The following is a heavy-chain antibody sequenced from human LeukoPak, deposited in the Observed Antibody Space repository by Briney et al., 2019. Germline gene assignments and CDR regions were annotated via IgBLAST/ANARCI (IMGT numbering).Heavy chain of an antibody. J-gene: IGHJ3*02. CDR1: GYTLTELS. CDR3: ARTIITMIVVAGAFDI. D-gene: IGHD3-22*01. Sequence: GASVKVSCKVSGYTLTELSMHWVRQAPGKGLEWMGGFDPEDGETIYAQKFQGRVTMTEDTSTDTAYMELSSLRSEDTAVYYCARTIITMIVVAGAFDIWGQGTMVTVSS. CDR2: FDPEDGET. V-gene: IGHV1-24*01.